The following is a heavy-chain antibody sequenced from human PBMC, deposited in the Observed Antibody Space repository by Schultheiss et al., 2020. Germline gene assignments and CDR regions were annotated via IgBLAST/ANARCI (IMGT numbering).Heavy chain of an antibody. Sequence: SETLSLTCTVSGDSISNSSWSWIRQPAGKGLEWIGRIYTSGRTNYNPSPKSRVTMSADRSKNEVSMKLTFVTAADTAVYYFARGGPAAAKGDDNWGQGTLVTVAS. J-gene: IGHJ4*02. CDR1: GDSISNSS. CDR2: IYTSGRT. CDR3: ARGGPAAAKGDDN. V-gene: IGHV4-4*07. D-gene: IGHD3-16*01.